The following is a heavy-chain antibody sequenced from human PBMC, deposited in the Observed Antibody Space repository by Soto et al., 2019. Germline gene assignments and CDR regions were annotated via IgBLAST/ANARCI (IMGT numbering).Heavy chain of an antibody. V-gene: IGHV1-18*01. CDR1: GYTFTSYG. Sequence: ASVKVSCKASGYTFTSYGISWVRQAPGQGLEWMGWISAYNGNTNYAQKLQGRVTMTTDTPTSTAYMELRSLRSDDTAVYYCARDSDEPVAGTSGRFDPWGQGTLVTVSS. D-gene: IGHD6-19*01. J-gene: IGHJ5*02. CDR3: ARDSDEPVAGTSGRFDP. CDR2: ISAYNGNT.